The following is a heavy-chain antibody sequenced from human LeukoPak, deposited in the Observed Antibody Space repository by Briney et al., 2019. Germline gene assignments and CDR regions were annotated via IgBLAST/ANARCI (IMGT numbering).Heavy chain of an antibody. CDR2: ISKDGTNK. J-gene: IGHJ4*02. V-gene: IGHV3-30-3*01. D-gene: IGHD6-13*01. CDR1: GFTFSNYA. Sequence: PGGSLRLSCAASGFTFSNYAIHWDRQAPDKGLEWAALISKDGTNKYYPDSVKGRFTISRDNSKNTLYLQMNSLRAEDTAVYYCAILGYSSSVFDCWGQGTLVTVSS. CDR3: AILGYSSSVFDC.